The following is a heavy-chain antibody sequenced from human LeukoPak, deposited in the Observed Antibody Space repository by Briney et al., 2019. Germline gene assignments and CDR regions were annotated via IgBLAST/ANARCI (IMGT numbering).Heavy chain of an antibody. V-gene: IGHV1-2*02. J-gene: IGHJ4*02. Sequence: ASVKVSCKASGYTFTGYYMHWVRQASGQGLEWMGWINPNSGGTNYAQKFQGRVTMTRDTSISTAYMELSRLRSDDTAVYYCARFRSGSYSGRYFDYWGQGTLVTVSS. CDR3: ARFRSGSYSGRYFDY. CDR1: GYTFTGYY. D-gene: IGHD1-26*01. CDR2: INPNSGGT.